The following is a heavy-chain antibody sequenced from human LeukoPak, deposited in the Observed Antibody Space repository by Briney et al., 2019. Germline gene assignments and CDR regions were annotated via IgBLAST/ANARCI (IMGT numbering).Heavy chain of an antibody. V-gene: IGHV1-18*01. CDR2: ISAYNGNT. CDR3: ARGQVVVLSGSSWYLPPKTLIKNWFDP. J-gene: IGHJ5*02. Sequence: ASVKVSCKASGYTFTSYGISWVRQAPGQGLEWMGWISAYNGNTNYAQKLQGRVTMTTDTSTSTAYMELRSLRSDDTAVYYCARGQVVVLSGSSWYLPPKTLIKNWFDPWGQGTLVTVSS. CDR1: GYTFTSYG. D-gene: IGHD6-13*01.